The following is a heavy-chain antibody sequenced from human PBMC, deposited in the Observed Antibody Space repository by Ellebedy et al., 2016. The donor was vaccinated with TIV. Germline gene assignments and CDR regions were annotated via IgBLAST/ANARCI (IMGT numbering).Heavy chain of an antibody. J-gene: IGHJ3*02. V-gene: IGHV5-51*01. D-gene: IGHD3-22*01. CDR2: IYPGDSDT. Sequence: GGSLRLSXKGSGYSFTSYWIGWVRQMPGKGLEWMGIIYPGDSDTRYSPSFQGQVTISADKSISTAYLQWSSLKASDTAMYYCASAEDITMIRGGAFDIWGQGTMVTVSS. CDR1: GYSFTSYW. CDR3: ASAEDITMIRGGAFDI.